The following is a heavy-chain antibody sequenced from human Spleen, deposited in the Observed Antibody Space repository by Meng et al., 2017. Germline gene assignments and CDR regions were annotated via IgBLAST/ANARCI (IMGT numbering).Heavy chain of an antibody. CDR1: GYSFTTYW. CDR2: IYPEYSHA. Sequence: GESLKFSCNGSGYSFTTYWIGCVRQMPGKGLVWMRIIYPEYSHARYSTSFQGQVTFSADRSVSTAYLHWGNLKASDTAMYYCARRLNGGWFDGDPFNIWGQGTMVTVSS. J-gene: IGHJ3*02. CDR3: ARRLNGGWFDGDPFNI. V-gene: IGHV5-51*01. D-gene: IGHD6-19*01.